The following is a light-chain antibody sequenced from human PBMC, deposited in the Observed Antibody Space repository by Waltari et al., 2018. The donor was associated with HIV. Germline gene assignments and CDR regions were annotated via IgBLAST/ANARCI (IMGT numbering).Light chain of an antibody. CDR2: GAF. Sequence: EIVLTQSPGTLSLSPGERATLSCRASQTVSSSYLAWYQQSPGQDPRPLISGAFSRATGIPDRFSGSGSGTDFTLTISRLEPEDFAVYYCQHSGTSPRFGPGTKVDIK. CDR3: QHSGTSPR. CDR1: QTVSSSY. J-gene: IGKJ3*01. V-gene: IGKV3-20*01.